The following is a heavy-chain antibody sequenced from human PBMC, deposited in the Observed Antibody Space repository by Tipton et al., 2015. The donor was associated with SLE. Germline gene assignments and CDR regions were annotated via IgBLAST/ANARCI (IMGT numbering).Heavy chain of an antibody. D-gene: IGHD3-10*01. V-gene: IGHV4-38-2*01. CDR1: GYSISGAYY. CDR3: ARYELWFGNYY. J-gene: IGHJ4*02. Sequence: TLSLTCAVSGYSISGAYYWGWIRQPPGKGREWIGSIFSKGSTNSNLSLKSRVTISADTAKNQFSLKLTSVTAADTAVYYCARYELWFGNYYWGQGTLVTVSS. CDR2: IFSKGST.